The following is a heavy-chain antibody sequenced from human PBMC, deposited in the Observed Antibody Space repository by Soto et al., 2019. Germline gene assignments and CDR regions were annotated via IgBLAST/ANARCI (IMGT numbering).Heavy chain of an antibody. J-gene: IGHJ3*02. CDR1: GYTFTSYD. Sequence: GASVKVSCKASGYTFTSYDINWVRQATGQGLEWMGWMNTNSGNTGYAQKFQGRVTMTRNTSISTAYMELSSLRSDDTAVYYCAREGYSYRPFDAFDIWGQGTMVTVSS. CDR3: AREGYSYRPFDAFDI. CDR2: MNTNSGNT. D-gene: IGHD5-18*01. V-gene: IGHV1-8*01.